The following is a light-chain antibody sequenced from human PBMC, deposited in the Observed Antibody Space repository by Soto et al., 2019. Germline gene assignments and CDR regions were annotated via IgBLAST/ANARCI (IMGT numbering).Light chain of an antibody. CDR1: QNIRTY. CDR2: DAS. CDR3: QQYDNLPLT. Sequence: DIQVTQCADSLSASVGDSVTITSRASQNIRTYLNWYQQKPGKAPKLLIYDASNLETGVPSRFSGSGSGTDFTFTISSLQPEDIATYYCQQYDNLPLTFGQGTRLEIK. V-gene: IGKV1-33*01. J-gene: IGKJ5*01.